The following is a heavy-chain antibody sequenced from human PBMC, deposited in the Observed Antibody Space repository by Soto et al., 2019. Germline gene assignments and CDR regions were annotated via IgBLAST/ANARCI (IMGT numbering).Heavy chain of an antibody. D-gene: IGHD3-22*01. J-gene: IGHJ3*02. V-gene: IGHV4-39*01. Sequence: QLQLQESGPGLVKPSETLSLTCTVSGGSIRSSSYYWGWIRQPPGKGLEWIGSIYYSGSTYYNPSLKSRVTISVDTSKNQFSLKLSSVTAADTAVYYCARSSSGYYLNDAFDIWGQGTMVTVSS. CDR1: GGSIRSSSYY. CDR3: ARSSSGYYLNDAFDI. CDR2: IYYSGST.